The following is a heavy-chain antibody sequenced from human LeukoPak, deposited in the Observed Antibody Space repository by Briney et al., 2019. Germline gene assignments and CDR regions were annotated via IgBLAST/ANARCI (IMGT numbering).Heavy chain of an antibody. D-gene: IGHD1-26*01. CDR2: INAGNGNT. CDR1: GYTYTSYA. CDR3: ARISYYRYYFDY. Sequence: ASEKVPRKASGYTYTSYAMHWVRHASGQRLEGMGWINAGNGNTKYSQKFQGRVTITRDTSASTAYMELSSLRSEDTAVYYCARISYYRYYFDYWGQGTLVTVSS. V-gene: IGHV1-3*01. J-gene: IGHJ4*02.